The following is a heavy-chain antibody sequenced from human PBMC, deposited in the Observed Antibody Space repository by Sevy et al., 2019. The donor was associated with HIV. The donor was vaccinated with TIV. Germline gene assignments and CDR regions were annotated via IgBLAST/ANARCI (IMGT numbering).Heavy chain of an antibody. Sequence: ASVKVSCKVSGYALTQLSMHWVRQAPGKGLEWMGSFDPEDGETLYAQNFQGRVTMTEDTSTDTAYMALSSLRSEDTAIYYCATTKDYYDSSGSPFDYWGQGTLVTVSS. V-gene: IGHV1-24*01. D-gene: IGHD3-22*01. CDR2: FDPEDGET. J-gene: IGHJ4*02. CDR1: GYALTQLS. CDR3: ATTKDYYDSSGSPFDY.